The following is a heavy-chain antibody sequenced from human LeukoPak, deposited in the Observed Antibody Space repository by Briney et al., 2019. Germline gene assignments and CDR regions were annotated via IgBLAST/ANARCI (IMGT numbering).Heavy chain of an antibody. CDR1: GFTFSSYS. Sequence: GGSLRLSCAASGFTFSSYSMNWVRQAPGKGLEWVSYISTSGTTIYYADSVKGRFTISRDNAKNSLYLQMNSLRAEDTAVYYCARVLYQPTYKDAFDIWGQGTMVTVS. J-gene: IGHJ3*02. D-gene: IGHD2-2*01. V-gene: IGHV3-48*04. CDR3: ARVLYQPTYKDAFDI. CDR2: ISTSGTTI.